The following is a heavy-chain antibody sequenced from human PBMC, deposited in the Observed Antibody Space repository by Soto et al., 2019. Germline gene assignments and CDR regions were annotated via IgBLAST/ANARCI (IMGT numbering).Heavy chain of an antibody. Sequence: PGESLKISCKGSGYSFTSYWIGWVRQMPGKGLEWMGIIYPGDSDTRYSPSFQGQVTISADKSISTAYLQWSSLKASDTAMYYCARHRYCSSTSCYMAGYYGMDVWGQETTVTVSS. D-gene: IGHD2-2*02. CDR3: ARHRYCSSTSCYMAGYYGMDV. V-gene: IGHV5-51*01. CDR2: IYPGDSDT. CDR1: GYSFTSYW. J-gene: IGHJ6*02.